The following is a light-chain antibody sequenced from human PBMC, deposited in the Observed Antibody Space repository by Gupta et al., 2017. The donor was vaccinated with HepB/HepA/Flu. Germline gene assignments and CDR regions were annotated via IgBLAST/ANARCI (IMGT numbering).Light chain of an antibody. Sequence: EIVLTQSPATVSLSPGERATLSCRASQSVSSYLAWYQQKPGQAPRLLIYDASNRATGIPARFSGSGSGTDFTLTISSLEPEDFAVYYCQQRSNWPATFGRGTKVEIK. V-gene: IGKV3-11*01. CDR1: QSVSSY. J-gene: IGKJ4*01. CDR3: QQRSNWPAT. CDR2: DAS.